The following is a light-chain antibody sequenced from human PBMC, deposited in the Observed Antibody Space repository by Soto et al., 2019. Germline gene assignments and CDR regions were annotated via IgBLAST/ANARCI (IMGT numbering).Light chain of an antibody. CDR1: QGISSY. CDR3: QKYNSAPLT. J-gene: IGKJ4*01. V-gene: IGKV1-27*01. Sequence: IRMTQSPSSFSASTGDRVTITCRASQGISSYLAWYQQKPGKVPKLLIYAASTLQSGVPSRFSGSGSGTDFTLTISSLQPEDVAAYYCQKYNSAPLTFGGGTKVDI. CDR2: AAS.